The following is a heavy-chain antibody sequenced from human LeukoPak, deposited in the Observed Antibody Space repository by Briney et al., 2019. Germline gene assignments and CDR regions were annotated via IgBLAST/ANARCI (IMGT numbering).Heavy chain of an antibody. J-gene: IGHJ6*03. CDR3: ARVLAYCSSTSCQKPYYYYIDV. D-gene: IGHD2-2*01. CDR2: INPNSGGT. Sequence: ASVKVSCKASGYTFTGYYMHWVRQAPGQGLEWMGWINPNSGGTNYAQKFQGRVTMARDTSISTAYMELSRLRSDDTAVYYCARVLAYCSSTSCQKPYYYYIDVWGKGTTVTISS. V-gene: IGHV1-2*02. CDR1: GYTFTGYY.